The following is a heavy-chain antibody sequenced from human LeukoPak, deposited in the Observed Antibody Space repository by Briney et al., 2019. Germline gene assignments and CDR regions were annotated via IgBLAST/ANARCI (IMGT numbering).Heavy chain of an antibody. CDR2: ISYDGSNK. D-gene: IGHD1-14*01. Sequence: GGSLRLSCAASGFTFSSYGMHWVRQAPGKGLEWVAVISYDGSNKYYADSVKGRFTISRDNAKNTLYLQMNSLRAEDTAVYYCPRGASNRFDYWGQGTLVTVSS. J-gene: IGHJ4*02. CDR1: GFTFSSYG. CDR3: PRGASNRFDY. V-gene: IGHV3-30*03.